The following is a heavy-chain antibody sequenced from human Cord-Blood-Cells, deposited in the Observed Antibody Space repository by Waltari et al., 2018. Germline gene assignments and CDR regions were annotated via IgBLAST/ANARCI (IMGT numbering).Heavy chain of an antibody. Sequence: HLLLQESGPGLAPLSVPLSLTGPVAGGSTGRTSSYWGWIRQPPGKGLEWIGSIYYSGSTYYNPSLKSRVTISVDTSKNQFSLKLSSVTATDTAVCYCARQSDSSGYYFDYWGQGTLVTVSS. CDR1: GGSTGRTSSY. V-gene: IGHV4-39*01. CDR2: IYYSGST. J-gene: IGHJ4*02. D-gene: IGHD3-22*01. CDR3: ARQSDSSGYYFDY.